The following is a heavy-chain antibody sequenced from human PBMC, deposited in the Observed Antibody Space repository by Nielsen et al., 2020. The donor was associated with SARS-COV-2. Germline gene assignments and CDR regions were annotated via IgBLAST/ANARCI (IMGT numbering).Heavy chain of an antibody. V-gene: IGHV4-4*02. J-gene: IGHJ6*03. CDR2: VSHSGSI. CDR1: GASISSNVW. D-gene: IGHD2-2*01. CDR3: ARGDLVVVPSPILGLGPFFYYFYLDV. Sequence: SETLSLTCGVSGASISSNVWWTWVRQSPGKGLEWLGEVSHSGSINYNPSLKSRVTLSMDKSKRQFSLRLTSVSAADTAVYFCARGDLVVVPSPILGLGPFFYYFYLDVWGKGTTVIVSS.